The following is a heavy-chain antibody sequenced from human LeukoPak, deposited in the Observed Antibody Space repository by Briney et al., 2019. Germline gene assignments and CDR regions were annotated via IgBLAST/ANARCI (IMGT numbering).Heavy chain of an antibody. D-gene: IGHD2-21*02. CDR1: GGTFSSYA. V-gene: IGHV1-69*06. CDR2: IIPIFGTA. J-gene: IGHJ4*02. CDR3: ARASGATAYYFDY. Sequence: SVKVSYKASGGTFSSYAISWVRQAPGQGLEWMGGIIPIFGTANYAQKFQGRVTITADKSTSTAYMELSSLRSEDTAVYYCARASGATAYYFDYWGQGTLVTVSS.